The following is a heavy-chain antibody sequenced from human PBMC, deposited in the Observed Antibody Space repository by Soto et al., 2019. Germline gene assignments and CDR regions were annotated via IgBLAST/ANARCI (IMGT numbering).Heavy chain of an antibody. J-gene: IGHJ4*02. D-gene: IGHD2-21*02. Sequence: QVQLVESGGGVVQPERSLRLSCAASGFTFSNFGMHWVRQAPGKGLEWVSIIWHDGSKNHYANSVKGRFTISRDNSKNTLYLQMNSLREEDTAVYYCPRGGLDGSDCGGACYTIDYWGQGTRVTVSS. CDR3: PRGGLDGSDCGGACYTIDY. CDR2: IWHDGSKN. CDR1: GFTFSNFG. V-gene: IGHV3-33*01.